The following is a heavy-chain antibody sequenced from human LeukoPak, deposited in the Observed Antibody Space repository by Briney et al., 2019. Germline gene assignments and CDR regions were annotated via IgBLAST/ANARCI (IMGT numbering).Heavy chain of an antibody. Sequence: PGGSLRLSCAASGVTVSNNSMLWVRQAPGKGLEWVSLIFSGGDTQYADSVKGRFTISRDHSKNTVYLQMNSLRVEDTAVYYCARDPPAVAINTYAWGRGTLVTVSS. CDR1: GVTVSNNS. CDR2: IFSGGDT. CDR3: ARDPPAVAINTYA. J-gene: IGHJ4*02. D-gene: IGHD6-19*01. V-gene: IGHV3-66*01.